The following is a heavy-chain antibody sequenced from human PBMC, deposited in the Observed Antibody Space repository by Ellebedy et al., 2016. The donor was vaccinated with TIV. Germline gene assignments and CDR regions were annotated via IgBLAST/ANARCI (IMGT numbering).Heavy chain of an antibody. V-gene: IGHV3-30-3*01. J-gene: IGHJ4*02. Sequence: GESLKISCAASGFTFNSYAMHWVRQAPGKGLEWVAVISYDGSSKYYADSVKGRFTISRDNSLTTVYLEMNSLRAEDTAVYYCARDLDKSSGWYGGAAYWGQGTLVTVSS. CDR1: GFTFNSYA. CDR2: ISYDGSSK. D-gene: IGHD6-19*01. CDR3: ARDLDKSSGWYGGAAY.